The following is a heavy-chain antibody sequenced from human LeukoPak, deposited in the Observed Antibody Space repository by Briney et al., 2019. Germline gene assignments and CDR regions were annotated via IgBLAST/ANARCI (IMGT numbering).Heavy chain of an antibody. V-gene: IGHV4-39*07. CDR2: IYYSGST. D-gene: IGHD3-10*01. CDR3: ARVYKITMVRGVIRPARSGWFDP. CDR1: GGSISSSSYY. Sequence: SETLSLTCTVSGGSISSSSYYWGWIRQPPGKGLEWIGSIYYSGSTYYNPSLKSRVTISVDTSKNQFSLKLSSVTAADTAVYYCARVYKITMVRGVIRPARSGWFDPWGQGTLVTVSS. J-gene: IGHJ5*02.